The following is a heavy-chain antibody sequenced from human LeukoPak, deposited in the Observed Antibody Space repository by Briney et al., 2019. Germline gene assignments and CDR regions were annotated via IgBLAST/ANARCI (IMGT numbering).Heavy chain of an antibody. CDR2: INWNGGST. V-gene: IGHV3-20*04. CDR3: ARDLGSRGSPDY. D-gene: IGHD2-15*01. J-gene: IGHJ4*02. CDR1: GFTFSSHG. Sequence: GGSLRLSCAASGFTFSSHGMNWVRQAPGKGLEWVSGINWNGGSTGYADSVKGRFTISRDNAKNSLYLQMNSLRAEDTAVYYCARDLGSRGSPDYWGQGTLVTVSS.